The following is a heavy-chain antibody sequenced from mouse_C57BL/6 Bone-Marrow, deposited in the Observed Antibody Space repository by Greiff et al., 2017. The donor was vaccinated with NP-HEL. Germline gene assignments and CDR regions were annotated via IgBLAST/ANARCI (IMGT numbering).Heavy chain of an antibody. CDR2: IWTGGGT. CDR1: GFSLTSYA. J-gene: IGHJ1*03. Sequence: VKLVESGPGLVAPSQSLSITCTVSGFSLTSYAISWVRQPPGKGLEWLGVIWTGGGTNYNSALKSRLSISKDNSKSQVFLKMNSLQTDDTARYYCARNYYYGSSNWYFDVWGTGTTVTVSS. V-gene: IGHV2-9-1*01. D-gene: IGHD1-1*01. CDR3: ARNYYYGSSNWYFDV.